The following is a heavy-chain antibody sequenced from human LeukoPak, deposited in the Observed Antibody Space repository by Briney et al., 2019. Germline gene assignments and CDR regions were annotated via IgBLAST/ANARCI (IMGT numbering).Heavy chain of an antibody. V-gene: IGHV4-39*02. CDR2: IYYSGST. J-gene: IGHJ4*02. CDR3: ARDRYYGSGSYRDFDQ. D-gene: IGHD3-10*01. Sequence: SETLSLTCTVSGGSISSSSYYWGWLRQPPGKGLEWIGSIYYSGSTYYNPSLKSRVTISVDTSKNQFSLKLSSVTAADTAVYYCARDRYYGSGSYRDFDQWGQGTLVTVSS. CDR1: GGSISSSSYY.